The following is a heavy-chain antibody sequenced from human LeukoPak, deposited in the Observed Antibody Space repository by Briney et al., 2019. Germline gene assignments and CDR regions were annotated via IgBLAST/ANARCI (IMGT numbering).Heavy chain of an antibody. D-gene: IGHD6-19*01. J-gene: IGHJ2*01. CDR3: ARGVAVAGLYWYFDL. CDR2: INHSGCT. V-gene: IGHV4-34*01. CDR1: GGSITSYY. Sequence: PSETLSLTCTVSGGSITSYYWSWIRQPPGKGLEWIGEINHSGCTNYNPSLKSRVTISVDTSKNQFSLKLSSVTAADTAVYYCARGVAVAGLYWYFDLWGRGTLVTVSS.